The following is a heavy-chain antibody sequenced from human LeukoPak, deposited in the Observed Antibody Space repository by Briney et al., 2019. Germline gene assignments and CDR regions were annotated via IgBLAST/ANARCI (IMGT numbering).Heavy chain of an antibody. D-gene: IGHD1-26*01. Sequence: GGSLRLSCAASGFTVSSNYMSWVRQAPGKGLEWVSVIYSGGSTYYADSVKGRFTISRHNSKNTLYLQMNSLRAEDTAVYYCARERATEGYYYGMDVWGQGTTVTVSS. V-gene: IGHV3-53*04. CDR3: ARERATEGYYYGMDV. CDR1: GFTVSSNY. CDR2: IYSGGST. J-gene: IGHJ6*02.